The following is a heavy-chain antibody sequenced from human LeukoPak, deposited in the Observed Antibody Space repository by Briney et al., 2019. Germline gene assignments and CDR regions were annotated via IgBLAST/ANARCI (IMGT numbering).Heavy chain of an antibody. V-gene: IGHV3-66*01. Sequence: GGSLRLSCAASGFSFSSYWMSWVRQAPGKGLEWVSVIYSDGRTYYADSVKGRFTISRDNSKNTVYLQMNGLRAEDTAVYYCARDSNTRNWGQGTLVTVSS. CDR2: IYSDGRT. CDR1: GFSFSSYW. J-gene: IGHJ4*02. D-gene: IGHD1-26*01. CDR3: ARDSNTRN.